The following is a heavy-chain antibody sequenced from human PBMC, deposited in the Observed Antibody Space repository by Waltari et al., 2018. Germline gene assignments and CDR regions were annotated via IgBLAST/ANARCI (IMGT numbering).Heavy chain of an antibody. Sequence: QVQLQESGPGLVKPSETLSLTCTVSGASISDYHWSWIRQSPGKGLEWMGEIDDSEKTIYNPPPKSRVTISRVTSTNQFALELSSVTAADSAIYYCARRVRRWAGGVKRRYYHYMDLWGNGTTVIISS. V-gene: IGHV4-59*08. CDR1: GASISDYH. CDR3: ARRVRRWAGGVKRRYYHYMDL. CDR2: IDDSEKT. J-gene: IGHJ6*03. D-gene: IGHD4-17*01.